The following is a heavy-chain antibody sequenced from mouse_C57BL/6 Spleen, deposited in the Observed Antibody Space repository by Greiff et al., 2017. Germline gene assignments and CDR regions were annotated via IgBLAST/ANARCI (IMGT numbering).Heavy chain of an antibody. CDR1: GFTFSSYG. CDR3: ARENTTVVATFDY. Sequence: VQLKESGGDLVKPGGSLKLSCAASGFTFSSYGMSWVRQTPDKRLEWVATISSGGSYTYYPDSVKGRFTISRDNAKNTLYLQMSSLKSEDTAMYYCARENTTVVATFDYWGQGTTLTVSS. J-gene: IGHJ2*01. CDR2: ISSGGSYT. V-gene: IGHV5-6*01. D-gene: IGHD1-1*01.